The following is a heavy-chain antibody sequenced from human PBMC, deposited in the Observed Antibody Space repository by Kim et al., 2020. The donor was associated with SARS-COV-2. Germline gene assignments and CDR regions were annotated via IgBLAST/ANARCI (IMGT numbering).Heavy chain of an antibody. CDR2: I. D-gene: IGHD2-15*01. J-gene: IGHJ4*02. Sequence: IYYADSVKGRFTISRDNAKNSLYLQMNSLRAEDTAVYYCAVVVVAATVDYWGQGTLVTVSS. CDR3: AVVVVAATVDY. V-gene: IGHV3-21*01.